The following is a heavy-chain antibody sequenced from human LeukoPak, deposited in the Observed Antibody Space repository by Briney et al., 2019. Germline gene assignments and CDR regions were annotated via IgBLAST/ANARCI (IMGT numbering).Heavy chain of an antibody. CDR1: GFTFSSYS. V-gene: IGHV3-48*01. Sequence: GGSLRLSCAASGFTFSSYSMNWVRQAPGKGLEWVSYISSSSSTIYYADSVKGRFTISRDNAKNSLYLQMNSLRAEDTAVYYCARIVVMACNWGQGTLVTVSS. CDR3: ARIVVMACN. CDR2: ISSSSSTI. J-gene: IGHJ4*02. D-gene: IGHD2-15*01.